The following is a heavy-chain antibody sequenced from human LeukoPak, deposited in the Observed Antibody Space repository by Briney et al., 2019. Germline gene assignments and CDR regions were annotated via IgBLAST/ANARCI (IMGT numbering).Heavy chain of an antibody. J-gene: IGHJ4*02. CDR2: TYHSGST. Sequence: SETLSLTCAVSGGSISSGGYSWSWIRQPPGKGLEWIGYTYHSGSTYYNPSLKSRVTISVDRSKNQFSLKLSSVTAADAAVYYCARTYCSGGSCYFDYWGQGTLVTVSS. CDR1: GGSISSGGYS. D-gene: IGHD2-15*01. V-gene: IGHV4-30-2*01. CDR3: ARTYCSGGSCYFDY.